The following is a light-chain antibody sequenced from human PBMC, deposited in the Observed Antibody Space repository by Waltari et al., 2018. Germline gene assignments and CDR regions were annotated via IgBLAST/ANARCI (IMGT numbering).Light chain of an antibody. J-gene: IGLJ3*02. Sequence: QLVLTQSPSASASLGASVKLTCTLSSGHSSNVIAWHQQQPGTGPRFLMKVNSDGSHSKGDEIPDRFSGSSSGAERYLTISSLQSEDEADYYCQTGGHGTWVFGGGTKLTVL. V-gene: IGLV4-69*02. CDR1: SGHSSNV. CDR2: VNSDGSH. CDR3: QTGGHGTWV.